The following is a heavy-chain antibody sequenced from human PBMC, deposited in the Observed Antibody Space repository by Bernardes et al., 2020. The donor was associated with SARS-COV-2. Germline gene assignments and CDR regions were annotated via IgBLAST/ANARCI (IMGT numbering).Heavy chain of an antibody. CDR1: GCTFSSYA. J-gene: IGHJ3*01. CDR3: ASDSSVWVDAFDF. D-gene: IGHD6-19*01. CDR2: ISPIFGTA. V-gene: IGHV1-69*13. Sequence: SVKVSCKASGCTFSSYAISWVRQAPGQGLEWMGGISPIFGTANYAQKFQGRVTITADESTSTAYMELSSLRSDDTAVYYCASDSSVWVDAFDFWGQGTMVTV.